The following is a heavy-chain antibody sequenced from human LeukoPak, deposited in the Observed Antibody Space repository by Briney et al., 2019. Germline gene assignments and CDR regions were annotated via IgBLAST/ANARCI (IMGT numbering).Heavy chain of an antibody. D-gene: IGHD1-26*01. V-gene: IGHV3-21*01. J-gene: IGHJ3*02. CDR1: GFTFSSYS. Sequence: GGSLRLSCAASGFTFSSYSMIWVREAPGKVLEWVSSISSSSSYIYCADSVKGRFTISRDNAKNSLYLQMNSLRAEDTAVYYCAREYSGSYRNAFDIWGQGTMVTVSS. CDR2: ISSSSSYI. CDR3: AREYSGSYRNAFDI.